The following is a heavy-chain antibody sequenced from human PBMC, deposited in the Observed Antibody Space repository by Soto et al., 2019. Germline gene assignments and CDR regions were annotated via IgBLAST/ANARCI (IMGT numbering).Heavy chain of an antibody. V-gene: IGHV1-2*02. CDR1: GYTFTGYY. CDR2: INPNSGAT. J-gene: IGHJ4*02. D-gene: IGHD5-12*01. CDR3: ARDAVSTIGDFDY. Sequence: QVQLVQSGAEVTKPGASVKVSCKASGYTFTGYYIHWVRQAPGQGLEWMGWINPNSGATNQAQKFQGRVTMARDTSISTAYMELSRLTSDDTAVYYCARDAVSTIGDFDYSGQGTLVTVSS.